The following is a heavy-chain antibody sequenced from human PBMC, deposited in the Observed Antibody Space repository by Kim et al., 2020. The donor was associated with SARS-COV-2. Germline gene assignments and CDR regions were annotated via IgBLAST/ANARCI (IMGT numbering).Heavy chain of an antibody. V-gene: IGHV4-59*01. J-gene: IGHJ4*02. CDR2: IYYSGST. CDR1: GGSINNYY. D-gene: IGHD1-1*01. CDR3: ARGPTRYYFDY. Sequence: SETLSLTCTVSGGSINNYYWSWIRQPPGKGLEWIGYIYYSGSTNYNPSLKSRVTISIDTSKNQFSLKLSSVTAADTAVYYCARGPTRYYFDYWGQGTLVTVSS.